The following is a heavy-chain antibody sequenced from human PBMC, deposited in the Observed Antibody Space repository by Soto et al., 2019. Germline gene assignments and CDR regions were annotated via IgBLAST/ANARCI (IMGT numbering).Heavy chain of an antibody. J-gene: IGHJ4*02. CDR1: GGSIRSGGNS. Sequence: QVQLQESGPGLVKPSQTQSLTCTVSGGSIRSGGNSWSWIRQHSGKGLEWIGYIYYSGSTYYNPSRQSRLTISLDTSKNQFSLKLSSVTAAATAVYYCARGVLRTFDYWGQGTLVTVSS. V-gene: IGHV4-31*03. CDR3: ARGVLRTFDY. CDR2: IYYSGST.